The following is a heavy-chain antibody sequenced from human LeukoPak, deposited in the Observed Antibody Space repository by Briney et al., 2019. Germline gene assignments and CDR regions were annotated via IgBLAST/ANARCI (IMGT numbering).Heavy chain of an antibody. J-gene: IGHJ6*02. CDR2: MNPNSGNT. CDR1: GYTFTSYD. Sequence: ASVKVSCKASGYTFTSYDINWVRQATGQGLEWMGWMNPNSGNTGYARKFQGRVTMTRNTSISTAYMELSSLRSEDTAVYYCARVMGGVPLGLFLNYYYYGMDVWGQGTTVTVSS. V-gene: IGHV1-8*01. CDR3: ARVMGGVPLGLFLNYYYYGMDV. D-gene: IGHD3-16*01.